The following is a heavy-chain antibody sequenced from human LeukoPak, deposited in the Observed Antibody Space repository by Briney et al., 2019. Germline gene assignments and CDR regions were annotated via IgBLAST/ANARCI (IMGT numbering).Heavy chain of an antibody. J-gene: IGHJ6*02. CDR2: ISSSGSTI. CDR3: ARVSHVYYYGMDV. CDR1: GFTFSDYY. V-gene: IGHV3-11*01. Sequence: GGSLRLSCAASGFTFSDYYMSWIRQAPGKGLEWVSYISSSGSTIYYADSVKGRFTISRDNAKNSLYLQMNSLRAEDTAVHYCARVSHVYYYGMDVWGQGTTVTVSS.